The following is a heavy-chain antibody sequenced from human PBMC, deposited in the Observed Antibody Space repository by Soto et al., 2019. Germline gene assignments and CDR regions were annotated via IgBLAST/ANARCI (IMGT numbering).Heavy chain of an antibody. CDR3: ARPLSFAARQGAFDI. Sequence: PGESLKISCKGSGYSFTSYWIGWVRQMPGKGLEWMGIIYPGDSDTRYSPSFQGQVTISADKSIRPAYLQWSSLEASDTAMYYCARPLSFAARQGAFDIWGQGTMVTVSS. D-gene: IGHD6-6*01. V-gene: IGHV5-51*01. CDR2: IYPGDSDT. J-gene: IGHJ3*02. CDR1: GYSFTSYW.